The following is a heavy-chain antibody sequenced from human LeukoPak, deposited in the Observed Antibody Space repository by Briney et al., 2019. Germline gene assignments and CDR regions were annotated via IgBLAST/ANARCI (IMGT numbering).Heavy chain of an antibody. CDR1: GFNFNNYS. CDR3: VRDGATRLEFDY. D-gene: IGHD4/OR15-4a*01. Sequence: GGSLRLSCAASGFNFNNYSMNWVRQAPGKGLEWVSSISAGSTYIHYADSVKGRFTISRGNARNSLFMQMNSLRAEDTAVYYCVRDGATRLEFDYWGQGTLVTVSS. J-gene: IGHJ4*02. V-gene: IGHV3-21*01. CDR2: ISAGSTYI.